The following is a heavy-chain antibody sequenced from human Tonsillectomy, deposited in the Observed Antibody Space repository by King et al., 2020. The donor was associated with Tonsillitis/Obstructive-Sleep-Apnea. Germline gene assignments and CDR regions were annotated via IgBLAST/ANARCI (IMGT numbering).Heavy chain of an antibody. CDR1: SGSISSYY. D-gene: IGHD3-16*01. Sequence: QLQESGPGLVKPSETLSLTCTVSSGSISSYYWSWIRQPPGKGLEWIGYIYYSGNTNYNPSLKSRVTISVDTSKNQFSLKLSSVTAADTAVYYCARHEKGWGGYFQHWGQGTLVTVSS. J-gene: IGHJ1*01. V-gene: IGHV4-59*08. CDR2: IYYSGNT. CDR3: ARHEKGWGGYFQH.